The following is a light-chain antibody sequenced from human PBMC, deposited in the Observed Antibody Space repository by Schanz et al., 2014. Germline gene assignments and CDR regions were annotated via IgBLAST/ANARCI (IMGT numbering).Light chain of an antibody. CDR3: QQYGNSPLT. J-gene: IGKJ5*01. CDR1: QSVSSGY. CDR2: DAS. Sequence: DIVLTQSPGTLSLSPGERATLSCRASQSVSSGYLAWYQQKPGQAPRLLIYDASRRATGIPARFSGSGYGTDFSLTITRLEPEDFAVYYCQQYGNSPLTFGQGTRLDIK. V-gene: IGKV3-20*01.